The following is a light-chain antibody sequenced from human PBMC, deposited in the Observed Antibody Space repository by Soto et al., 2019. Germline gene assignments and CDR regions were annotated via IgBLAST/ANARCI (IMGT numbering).Light chain of an antibody. CDR3: QQRSNWPPSLT. CDR1: QSVSSY. CDR2: DAS. Sequence: EIVLTQSPATLSLSPGERATLSCRASQSVSSYLAWYQQKPGQAPRLLIYDASNRATGIPARFSGSGSGTDFTLTLSTLAPEDLAVYYCQQRSNWPPSLTFGGGTKVEIK. J-gene: IGKJ4*01. V-gene: IGKV3-11*01.